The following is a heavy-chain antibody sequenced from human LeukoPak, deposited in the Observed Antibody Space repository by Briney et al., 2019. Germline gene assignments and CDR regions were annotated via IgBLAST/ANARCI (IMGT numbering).Heavy chain of an antibody. D-gene: IGHD2-2*01. CDR2: INSDGSST. J-gene: IGHJ4*02. Sequence: PGGSLRLSCAASGFTFSSYWMHWVRQAPGKGLVWVSRINSDGSSTCYADSVKGRFTISRDNAKNTLYLQMDSLRAEDTAVYYCASADLRRYQFDYWGQRTLVTVSS. CDR1: GFTFSSYW. V-gene: IGHV3-74*01. CDR3: ASADLRRYQFDY.